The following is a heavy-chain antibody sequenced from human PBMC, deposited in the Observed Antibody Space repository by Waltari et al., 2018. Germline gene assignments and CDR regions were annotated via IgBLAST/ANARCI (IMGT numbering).Heavy chain of an antibody. CDR3: ARDRDYGDYA. V-gene: IGHV3-7*01. CDR1: GLPFSSYW. D-gene: IGHD4-17*01. CDR2: IKQDGSEK. Sequence: EVQLVESGGGLVQPGGSLRLSCAAYGLPFSSYWMSWVRQAPGKGLGWVANIKQDGSEKYYVDSVKGRFTISRDNAKNSLYLQMNSLRAEDTAVYYCARDRDYGDYAWGQGTLVTVSS. J-gene: IGHJ4*02.